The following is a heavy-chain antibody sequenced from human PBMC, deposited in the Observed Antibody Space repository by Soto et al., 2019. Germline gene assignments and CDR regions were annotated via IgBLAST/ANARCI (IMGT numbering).Heavy chain of an antibody. D-gene: IGHD3-10*02. CDR2: IIPIFGTA. CDR3: ARSLLGGNHPDVRAFDI. J-gene: IGHJ3*02. Sequence: GASVKVSCKASGGTFSSYAISWVRQAPGQGLEWMGGIIPIFGTANYAQKFQGRVTITADESTSTAYMELSSLRSEDTAVYYCARSLLGGNHPDVRAFDIWGQGTMVTVSS. CDR1: GGTFSSYA. V-gene: IGHV1-69*13.